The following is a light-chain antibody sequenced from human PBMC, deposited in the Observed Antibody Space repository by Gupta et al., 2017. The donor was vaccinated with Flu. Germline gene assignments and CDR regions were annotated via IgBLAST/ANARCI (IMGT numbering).Light chain of an antibody. CDR1: QSVSSY. V-gene: IGKV3-11*01. CDR3: QQRSNF. CDR2: DAS. Sequence: LSPGERATLSCRASQSVSSYLAWYQQKPGQAPRLLIYDASNRATGIPARCSGSGSGTDFTLTISSLEPEDFAVYYCQQRSNFFGGGTKVEIK. J-gene: IGKJ4*01.